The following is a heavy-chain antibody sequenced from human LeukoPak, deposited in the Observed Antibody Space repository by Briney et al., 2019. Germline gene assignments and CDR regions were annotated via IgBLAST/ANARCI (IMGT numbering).Heavy chain of an antibody. J-gene: IGHJ4*02. CDR1: GFNVSTNY. Sequence: GGSLRLSCAASGFNVSTNYMTWIRQAPGKGLEWVSLIYGADAAYYAESVRGRFMISRDNLMNTLFLQMNSLRVEDTAVYYCVTSTGQQFIPYDYWGQGTHVTVSS. CDR2: IYGADAA. CDR3: VTSTGQQFIPYDY. D-gene: IGHD6-13*01. V-gene: IGHV3-66*02.